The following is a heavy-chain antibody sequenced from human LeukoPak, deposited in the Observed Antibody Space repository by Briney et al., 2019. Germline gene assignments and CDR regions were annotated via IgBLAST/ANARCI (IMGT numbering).Heavy chain of an antibody. CDR3: ARGYYYDSGGYYGSNWFDP. D-gene: IGHD3-22*01. CDR1: GYTFTGYY. V-gene: IGHV1-2*02. Sequence: ASVKVSCKASGYTFTGYYMHWVRQAPGQGLEWMGWINPNSGGTNYAQKFQGRVTMTRDTSISTAYMELSRLRSDDTAVYYCARGYYYDSGGYYGSNWFDPWGQGTLVTVSS. J-gene: IGHJ5*02. CDR2: INPNSGGT.